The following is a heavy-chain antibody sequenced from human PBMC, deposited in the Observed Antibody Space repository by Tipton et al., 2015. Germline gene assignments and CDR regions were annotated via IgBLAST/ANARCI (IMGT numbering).Heavy chain of an antibody. V-gene: IGHV4-39*01. J-gene: IGHJ4*02. CDR3: ASPSLPHDRGDYYFQS. CDR2: LYFSGST. Sequence: GLVKPSENLSLTCTVSGGSVTSGSYYWSWIRQPPGKGLEWIGSLYFSGSTYYNPSLKSRVTISIDRFKNQFSLKLSSVTAADTAVYYCASPSLPHDRGDYYFQSWGQGSLVTVSS. CDR1: GGSVTSGSYY. D-gene: IGHD2-21*02.